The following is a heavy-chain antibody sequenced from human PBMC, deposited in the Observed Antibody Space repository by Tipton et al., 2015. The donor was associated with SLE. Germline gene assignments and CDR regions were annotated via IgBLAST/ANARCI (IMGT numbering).Heavy chain of an antibody. CDR1: GDSISNYGSSF. J-gene: IGHJ4*02. CDR3: ARQSDILASAGLTRVFDY. D-gene: IGHD6-13*01. Sequence: TLSLTCTVSGDSISNYGSSFWSWIRQAPGGGLEWIGYGPGSTNYNPSLKSRVTILVDTSKNQLFLKLSSVTAADAAVYYCARQSDILASAGLTRVFDYWGQGTLVTVSS. V-gene: IGHV4-59*07. CDR2: GPGST.